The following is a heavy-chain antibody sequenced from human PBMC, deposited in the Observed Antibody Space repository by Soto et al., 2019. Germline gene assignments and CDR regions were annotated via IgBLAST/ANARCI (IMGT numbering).Heavy chain of an antibody. CDR1: GGSISSGGYY. D-gene: IGHD4-17*01. J-gene: IGHJ4*02. Sequence: SETLSLTCTVSGGSISSGGYYWSWIRQHPGKGLEWIGYIYYSGSTYYNPSLKSRVTISVDTSKNQFSLKLSSVTAADTAVYYCERDAQTYGELDYWGQGTLATVSS. V-gene: IGHV4-31*03. CDR2: IYYSGST. CDR3: ERDAQTYGELDY.